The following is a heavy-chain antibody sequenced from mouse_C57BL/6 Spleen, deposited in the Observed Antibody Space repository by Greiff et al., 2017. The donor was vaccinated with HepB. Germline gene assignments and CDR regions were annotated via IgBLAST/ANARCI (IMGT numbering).Heavy chain of an antibody. V-gene: IGHV2-9-1*01. D-gene: IGHD2-4*01. Sequence: VKLMESGPGLVAPSQSLSITCTVSGFSLTSYAISWVRQPPGKGLEWLGVIWTGGGTNYNSALKSRLSISKDNSKSQVFLKMNSLQTDDTARYYCARNGVYYDYDGFAYWGQGTLVTVSA. CDR2: IWTGGGT. CDR1: GFSLTSYA. J-gene: IGHJ3*01. CDR3: ARNGVYYDYDGFAY.